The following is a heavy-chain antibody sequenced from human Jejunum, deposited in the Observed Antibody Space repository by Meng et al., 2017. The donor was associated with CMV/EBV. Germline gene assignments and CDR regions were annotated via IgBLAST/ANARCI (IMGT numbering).Heavy chain of an antibody. D-gene: IGHD6-13*01. CDR1: GSPFTGYY. V-gene: IGHV1-2*06. CDR2: VNPDSGGT. CDR3: ARADTITAAAYAFDY. J-gene: IGHJ4*02. Sequence: SGSPFTGYYMHWVRPAPGQGLEWMGRVNPDSGGTNYAQKFQGRVTMTRDTSISTAYMDLSRLRSDDTAVYYCARADTITAAAYAFDYWGQGTLVTVSS.